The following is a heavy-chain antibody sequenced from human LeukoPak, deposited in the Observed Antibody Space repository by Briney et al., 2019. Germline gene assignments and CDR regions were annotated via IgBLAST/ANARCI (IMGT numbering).Heavy chain of an antibody. J-gene: IGHJ4*02. V-gene: IGHV3-7*03. Sequence: GGSLRLSCAASGFTFSNYWMSWVRQAPGKGLEWVANIKQDGSEKYYVDSVKGRFTISRDNAKNSLYLQMNSLRAEDTAVYHCARDGDITIFGVVDYWGQGTLDTVSS. CDR2: IKQDGSEK. CDR1: GFTFSNYW. D-gene: IGHD3-3*01. CDR3: ARDGDITIFGVVDY.